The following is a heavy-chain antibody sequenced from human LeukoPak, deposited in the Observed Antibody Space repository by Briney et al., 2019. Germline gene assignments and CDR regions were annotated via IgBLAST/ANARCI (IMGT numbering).Heavy chain of an antibody. Sequence: GGSLRLSCAASGFTLSSYAMSWVRQAPGKGLEWVSAISSSGGSTYYPGSVKGRFTISRDSSMHTLYLQMNSLRAEDTAVYYCARSNYGLDYLDYWGQGTLVTVSA. CDR1: GFTLSSYA. CDR2: ISSSGGST. CDR3: ARSNYGLDYLDY. J-gene: IGHJ4*02. D-gene: IGHD4-11*01. V-gene: IGHV3-23*01.